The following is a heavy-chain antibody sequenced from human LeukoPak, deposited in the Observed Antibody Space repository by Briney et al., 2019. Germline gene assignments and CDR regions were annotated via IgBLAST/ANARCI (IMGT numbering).Heavy chain of an antibody. CDR1: GSTFSSYW. Sequence: GGSLRLSCAASGSTFSSYWMSWVRQAPGKGLEWVANIKKDGSEKYYVDSVKGRFTISRDNAKNSLSLQMNSLRAEDTAVYYCARSVAAFFDYWGQGTLVTASS. D-gene: IGHD6-19*01. CDR3: ARSVAAFFDY. J-gene: IGHJ4*02. V-gene: IGHV3-7*04. CDR2: IKKDGSEK.